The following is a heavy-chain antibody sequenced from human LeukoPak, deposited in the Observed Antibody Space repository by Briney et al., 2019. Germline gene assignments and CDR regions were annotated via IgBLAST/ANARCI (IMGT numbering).Heavy chain of an antibody. CDR1: GYTFADYY. J-gene: IGHJ3*02. CDR2: INPNSGGT. D-gene: IGHD2-15*01. Sequence: ASVEVSCKASGYTFADYYIHWVRQAPGQGLEWMGWINPNSGGTNYAQKLQGRVTMTTDTSTSTAYMELRSLRSDDTAVYYCARDVEYCSGGSCYSNAFDIWGQGTMVTVSS. V-gene: IGHV1-2*02. CDR3: ARDVEYCSGGSCYSNAFDI.